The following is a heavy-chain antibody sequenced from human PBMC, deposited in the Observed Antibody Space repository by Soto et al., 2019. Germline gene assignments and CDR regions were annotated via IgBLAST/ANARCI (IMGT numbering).Heavy chain of an antibody. CDR2: ISKSSSVI. Sequence: QVQLRESGPGLAKPSETLSLTCSVSGVSITNTTFYWVWVRQAPGKGLEWVSYISKSSSVIYYADSVKGRFTISRDNAKNLLYLQMNSLRAEDTAVYFCASVNLRFSYGIDVWGQGTTVTVSS. D-gene: IGHD3-3*01. CDR1: GVSITNTTFY. V-gene: IGHV3-11*04. CDR3: ASVNLRFSYGIDV. J-gene: IGHJ6*02.